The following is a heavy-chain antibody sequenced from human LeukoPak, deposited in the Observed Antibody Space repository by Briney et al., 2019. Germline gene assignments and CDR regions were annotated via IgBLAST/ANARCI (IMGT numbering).Heavy chain of an antibody. CDR2: ISAYNGNT. CDR3: ARDNPIVVVPAASVGNWFDP. CDR1: GYTFTSYG. Sequence: ASVKVSCKASGYTFTSYGISWVRQAPGQGLEWMGWISAYNGNTNYAQKLQGRVTMTTDTSTSTAYMELRSLRSDDTAVYYCARDNPIVVVPAASVGNWFDPWGQGTLVIVSS. V-gene: IGHV1-18*01. D-gene: IGHD2-2*01. J-gene: IGHJ5*02.